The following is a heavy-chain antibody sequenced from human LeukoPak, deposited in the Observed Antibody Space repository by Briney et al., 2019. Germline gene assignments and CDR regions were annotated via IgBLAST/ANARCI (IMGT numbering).Heavy chain of an antibody. CDR2: IWYAGSNK. CDR3: AKDPRWDTNYYFDY. D-gene: IGHD1-26*01. V-gene: IGHV3-33*03. J-gene: IGHJ4*02. CDR1: GFTFSSYG. Sequence: PGGSLRLSCAASGFTFSSYGMHWVRQAPGKGLEWVAVIWYAGSNKYYADSVKGRFTISTDKSKKTLYLQMNSLRAEDTAVYYCAKDPRWDTNYYFDYWGQGTLVTVSS.